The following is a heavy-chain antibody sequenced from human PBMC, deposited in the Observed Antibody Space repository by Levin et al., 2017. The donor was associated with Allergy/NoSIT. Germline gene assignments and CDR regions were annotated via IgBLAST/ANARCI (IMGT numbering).Heavy chain of an antibody. Sequence: PSETLSLTCTVSGGSISSGSYYWSWIRQPAGKGLEWIGRIYTSGGTNYNPSLKSRVIMSVDTSKNQFSLKLSSVTAADTAVYYCARGALCSGASCYSRFFDLWGRGTLVTVSS. CDR3: ARGALCSGASCYSRFFDL. V-gene: IGHV4-61*02. J-gene: IGHJ2*01. CDR2: IYTSGGT. CDR1: GGSISSGSYY. D-gene: IGHD2-15*01.